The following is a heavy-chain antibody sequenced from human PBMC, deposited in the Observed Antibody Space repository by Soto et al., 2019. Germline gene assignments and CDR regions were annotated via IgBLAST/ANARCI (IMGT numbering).Heavy chain of an antibody. J-gene: IGHJ4*02. CDR1: DYSISSGYY. D-gene: IGHD1-26*01. CDR2: IYHSGST. V-gene: IGHV4-38-2*01. Sequence: SETLSLTCGVSDYSISSGYYWGWIRQPPGTGLEWIGNIYHSGSTHYNPALKSRVTISVDTSKNQFSLKLKSVTAADTAVYYCTRRGSSGTPVDYWGQGTLVTVSS. CDR3: TRRGSSGTPVDY.